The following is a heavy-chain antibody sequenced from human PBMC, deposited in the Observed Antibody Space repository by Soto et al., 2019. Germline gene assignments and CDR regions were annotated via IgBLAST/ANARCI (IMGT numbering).Heavy chain of an antibody. Sequence: NPSETLSLTCTVSGGSVSSGSYYWSWIRQPPGKGLEWIGYIYYSGSTNYNPSLKSRVTISVDTSKNQFSLKLSSVTAADTAVYYCARVVFGEGYWFDPWGQGTLVTVSS. CDR2: IYYSGST. J-gene: IGHJ5*02. V-gene: IGHV4-61*01. CDR3: ARVVFGEGYWFDP. CDR1: GGSVSSGSYY. D-gene: IGHD3-3*01.